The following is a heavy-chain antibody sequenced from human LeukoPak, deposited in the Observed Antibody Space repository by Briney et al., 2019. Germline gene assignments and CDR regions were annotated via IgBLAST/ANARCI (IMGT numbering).Heavy chain of an antibody. CDR1: GGSFSGYY. CDR3: ARLTGGYAVYYYYYMDV. Sequence: PSETLSLTCAVYGGSFSGYYWSWIRQPPGKGLEWIGEINHSGSTNYNPSLKSRVTISVDTSKNQFSLKLSSVTAADTAVYYCARLTGGYAVYYYYYMDVWGKGTTVTISS. D-gene: IGHD5-12*01. CDR2: INHSGST. J-gene: IGHJ6*03. V-gene: IGHV4-34*01.